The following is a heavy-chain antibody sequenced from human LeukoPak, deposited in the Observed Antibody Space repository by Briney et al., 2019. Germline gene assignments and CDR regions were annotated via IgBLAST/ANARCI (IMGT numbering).Heavy chain of an antibody. D-gene: IGHD6-6*01. Sequence: SETLSLTCAVYGGSFSGYYWSWIRQPPGKGLEWIGEINHSGSTNYNPSLKSRVTISVDTSENQFSLKLSSVTAADTAVYYCARVPAFIAARLNFDYWGQGTLVTVSS. CDR3: ARVPAFIAARLNFDY. CDR1: GGSFSGYY. V-gene: IGHV4-34*01. J-gene: IGHJ4*02. CDR2: INHSGST.